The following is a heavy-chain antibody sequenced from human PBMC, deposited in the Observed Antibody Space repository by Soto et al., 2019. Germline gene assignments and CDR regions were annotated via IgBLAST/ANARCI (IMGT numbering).Heavy chain of an antibody. CDR3: ARDQVPNSNYDGSAFDI. J-gene: IGHJ3*02. Sequence: QVQLVESGGGVVQPGRSLRLSCAASGFTFSSYGMHWVRQAPGKGLEWVAVIWYDGSNKYYADSVKGRFTISRDNSKNTLYLQMNSLRAEDTAVYYCARDQVPNSNYDGSAFDIWGQGTMVTVS. CDR2: IWYDGSNK. D-gene: IGHD4-4*01. V-gene: IGHV3-33*01. CDR1: GFTFSSYG.